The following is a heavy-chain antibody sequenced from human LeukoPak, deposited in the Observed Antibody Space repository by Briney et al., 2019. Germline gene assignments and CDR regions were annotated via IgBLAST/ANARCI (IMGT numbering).Heavy chain of an antibody. J-gene: IGHJ6*02. CDR1: GFILADHA. Sequence: GRSLRLSCTASGFILADHAMAWVRQAPGKGLECVGFVRSKAYGGTTEYATSVKGRFTISRDDSESIVYLQVNSLKTEDTAVYYCTRGPILLWLHNGIDVWGQGTTVIVSS. D-gene: IGHD5-18*01. CDR3: TRGPILLWLHNGIDV. V-gene: IGHV3-49*04. CDR2: VRSKAYGGTT.